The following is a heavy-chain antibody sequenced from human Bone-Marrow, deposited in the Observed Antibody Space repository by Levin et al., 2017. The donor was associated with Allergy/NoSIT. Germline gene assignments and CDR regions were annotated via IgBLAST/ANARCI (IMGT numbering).Heavy chain of an antibody. CDR1: GFTFSNYG. J-gene: IGHJ4*02. CDR3: AKLLPWLVLTAPFDY. V-gene: IGHV3-30*18. Sequence: LSLTCAVSGFTFSNYGMHWVRQAPDKGLEWVALISYDGSDKDYADSVKGRFTISRDSSKNTLYLQMNSLRAEDTAVYYCAKLLPWLVLTAPFDYWGQGTLVTVSS. CDR2: ISYDGSDK. D-gene: IGHD6-19*01.